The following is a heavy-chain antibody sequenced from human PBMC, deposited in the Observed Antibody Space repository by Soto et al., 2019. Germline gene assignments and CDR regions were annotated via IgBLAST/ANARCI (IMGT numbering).Heavy chain of an antibody. CDR1: GGSISSGGYY. Sequence: QVQLQESGPGLVKPSQTLSLTCTVSGGSISSGGYYWNWIRQQPGKGLEWIGYIYYSGRTYYNPSLKSRVSMSVDTAKNQFSRKLSSVTAADTAVYYCARSVFPWGQGTLVTVSS. CDR3: ARSVFP. J-gene: IGHJ5*02. CDR2: IYYSGRT. V-gene: IGHV4-31*03.